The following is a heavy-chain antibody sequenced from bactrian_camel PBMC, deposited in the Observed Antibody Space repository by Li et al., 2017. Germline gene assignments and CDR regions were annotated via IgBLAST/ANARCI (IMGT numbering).Heavy chain of an antibody. CDR2: FATGGNMP. D-gene: IGHD3*01. CDR3: AAQDPGRGICSRSLVISRYEY. J-gene: IGHJ4*01. V-gene: IGHV3S63*01. Sequence: IGWFRQAPGKLREGVASFATGGNMPLYADSVKGRFTISQDTAKKTVYLQMNNLVPEDTATYYCAAQDPGRGICSRSLVISRYEYWGQGTQVTVS.